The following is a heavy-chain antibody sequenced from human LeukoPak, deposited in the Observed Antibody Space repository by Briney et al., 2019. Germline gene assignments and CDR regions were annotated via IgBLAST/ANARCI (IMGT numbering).Heavy chain of an antibody. D-gene: IGHD3-10*01. CDR2: IYSSGST. CDR3: ARARSRAVSGGAFEI. J-gene: IGHJ3*02. V-gene: IGHV4-4*07. Sequence: SETLSLTCTVSGGSLRNYYWSWIRQPAGKGLEWSGRIYSSGSTNYNPSLKSRVTVSLDTSKNQFSLKMNSLTAADTAVYYCARARSRAVSGGAFEIWGQGTLVTVSS. CDR1: GGSLRNYY.